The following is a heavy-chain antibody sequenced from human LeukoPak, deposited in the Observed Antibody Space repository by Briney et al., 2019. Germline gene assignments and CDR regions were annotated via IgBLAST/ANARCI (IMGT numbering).Heavy chain of an antibody. J-gene: IGHJ3*02. D-gene: IGHD5-24*01. Sequence: PSETLSLTCNVSGDSLTSHFWSWIRQTPGKGLEWIGYVSHSGTTNYSPSLTSRVTISLDTSKKQFYLRLASVTAADTAVYYCARRMATVTDAFDIWGRGTMVSVSS. CDR3: ARRMATVTDAFDI. V-gene: IGHV4-59*08. CDR1: GDSLTSHF. CDR2: VSHSGTT.